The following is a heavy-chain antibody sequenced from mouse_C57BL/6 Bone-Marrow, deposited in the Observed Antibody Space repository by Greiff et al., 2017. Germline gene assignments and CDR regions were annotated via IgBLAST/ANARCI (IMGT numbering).Heavy chain of an antibody. V-gene: IGHV5-6*01. CDR2: ISSGGSYT. J-gene: IGHJ3*01. Sequence: EVHLVESGGDLVKPGGSLKLSCAASGFTFSSYGMSWVRQTPDKRLEWVATISSGGSYTYYPDSVKGRFTISRDNAKNTLYLQMSSLKSEDTAMYYCARREGNYYGSRPWFAYWGQGTLVTVSA. D-gene: IGHD1-1*01. CDR1: GFTFSSYG. CDR3: ARREGNYYGSRPWFAY.